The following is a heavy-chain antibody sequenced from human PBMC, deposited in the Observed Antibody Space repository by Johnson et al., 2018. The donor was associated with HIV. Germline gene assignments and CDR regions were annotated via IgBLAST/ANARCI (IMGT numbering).Heavy chain of an antibody. J-gene: IGHJ3*02. CDR2: ISYDGSNQ. CDR1: VFTFSSYG. D-gene: IGHD3-22*01. CDR3: PREKLDSSGYYDAFDI. V-gene: IGHV3-30*03. Sequence: QVQLVESGGGVIRPGGSPRLSRPASVFTFSSYGIYLVRHAPGKCLEWVSVISYDGSNQDYADSVQGQFSISRDISMNTLYLQMNSLRAEDTAVYYCPREKLDSSGYYDAFDIWVQGTMVTVSS.